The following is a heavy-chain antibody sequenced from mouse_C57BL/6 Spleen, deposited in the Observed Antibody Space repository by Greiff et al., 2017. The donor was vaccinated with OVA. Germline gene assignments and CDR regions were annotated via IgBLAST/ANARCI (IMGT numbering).Heavy chain of an antibody. V-gene: IGHV1-81*01. CDR1: GYTFTSYG. J-gene: IGHJ2*01. CDR2: IYPRSGNT. D-gene: IGHD1-1*01. CDR3: ATTAYGSDPYFDY. Sequence: VQRVESGAELARPGASVKLSCKASGYTFTSYGISWVKQRTGQGLEWIGEIYPRSGNTYYNEKFKGKATLTADKSSSTAYMELRSLTSEDSAVYFCATTAYGSDPYFDYWGQGTTLTVSS.